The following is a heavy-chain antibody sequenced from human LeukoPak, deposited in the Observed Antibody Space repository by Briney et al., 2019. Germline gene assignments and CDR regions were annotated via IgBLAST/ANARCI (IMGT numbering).Heavy chain of an antibody. D-gene: IGHD6-25*01. J-gene: IGHJ5*02. CDR2: INPSGGST. V-gene: IGHV1-46*03. CDR1: GYTFTSYY. CDR3: ARARGIAAAARRWFDP. Sequence: ASVKVSCKASGYTFTSYYMHWVRQAPGQGLEWMGIINPSGGSTSYAQKFQGRVTMTRDTSTSTVYMELSSLRSEDTAVYYCARARGIAAAARRWFDPWGQGTLVTVSS.